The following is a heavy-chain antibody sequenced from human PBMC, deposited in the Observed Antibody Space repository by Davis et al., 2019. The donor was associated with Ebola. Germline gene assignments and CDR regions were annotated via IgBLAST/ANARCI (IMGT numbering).Heavy chain of an antibody. CDR2: ISAYNGNT. J-gene: IGHJ4*02. V-gene: IGHV1-18*01. Sequence: ASVKVSCKASGYTFTSYGISWVRQAPGQGLEWMGWISAYNGNTNYAQKFQGWVTMTRDTSISTAYMELSRLRSDDTAVYYCARVRCGGDCGPDYFDYWGQGTLVTVSS. CDR3: ARVRCGGDCGPDYFDY. CDR1: GYTFTSYG. D-gene: IGHD2-21*01.